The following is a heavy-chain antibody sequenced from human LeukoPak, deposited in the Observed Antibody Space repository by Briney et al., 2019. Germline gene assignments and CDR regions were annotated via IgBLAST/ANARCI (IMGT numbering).Heavy chain of an antibody. J-gene: IGHJ4*02. CDR1: GFTVSSNY. CDR2: ISSGGST. Sequence: GGSLRLSCAASGFTVSSNYMSWVRQAPGKGLEWVSVISSGGSTYYADSVKGRFTISRDNSKNTLYLQMNSLRAEDTAVYYCARKHGSTGTNDYWGQGTLVTVSS. V-gene: IGHV3-53*01. D-gene: IGHD1/OR15-1a*01. CDR3: ARKHGSTGTNDY.